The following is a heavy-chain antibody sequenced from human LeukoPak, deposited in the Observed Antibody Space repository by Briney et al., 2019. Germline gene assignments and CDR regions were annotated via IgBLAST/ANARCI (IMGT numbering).Heavy chain of an antibody. Sequence: GGSLRLSCAASGFSFSVYSMNWVRQAPGKGLEWVSSISSRSYTDYADSVRGRFTISRDNAKNSLFLQMNSLRAEDTAVYYCASHGGFTSATLVDLLWGQGTLVTVSS. D-gene: IGHD2/OR15-2a*01. CDR3: ASHGGFTSATLVDLL. CDR1: GFSFSVYS. CDR2: ISSRSYT. V-gene: IGHV3-69-1*01. J-gene: IGHJ4*02.